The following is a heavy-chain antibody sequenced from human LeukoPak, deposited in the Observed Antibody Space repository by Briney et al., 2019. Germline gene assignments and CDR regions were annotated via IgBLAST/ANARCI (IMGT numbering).Heavy chain of an antibody. D-gene: IGHD2-2*01. CDR1: GFTFSSYG. CDR3: AKPEVGIGYCSSTSCYGPIDY. CDR2: IRYDGSNK. J-gene: IGHJ4*02. Sequence: GGSLRLSCAASGFTFSSYGMHWVRQAPGKGLEWVAFIRYDGSNKYYADSVKGRFTISRDNSKNTLYLQMNSLRAEDTAVYYCAKPEVGIGYCSSTSCYGPIDYWGQGTLVTVSS. V-gene: IGHV3-30*02.